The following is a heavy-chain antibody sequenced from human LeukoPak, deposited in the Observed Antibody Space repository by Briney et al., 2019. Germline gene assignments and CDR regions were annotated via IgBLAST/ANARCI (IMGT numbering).Heavy chain of an antibody. D-gene: IGHD5-18*01. CDR2: ISGSSSYI. CDR1: GFTFSSYS. CDR3: ARDLGGYSYGSHFDY. J-gene: IGHJ4*02. Sequence: GGSLRLSCAASGFTFSSYSMNWVRQAPGKGLEWVSSISGSSSYIYYADSVKGRFTISRDNAKNSLYLQMNSLRAEDTAVYYCARDLGGYSYGSHFDYWGQGTLVTVSS. V-gene: IGHV3-21*01.